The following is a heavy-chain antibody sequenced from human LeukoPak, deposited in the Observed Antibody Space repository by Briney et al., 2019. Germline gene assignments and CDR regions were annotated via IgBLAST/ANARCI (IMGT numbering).Heavy chain of an antibody. CDR1: GFTFSSYS. CDR3: ARIGRRGDYTDY. J-gene: IGHJ4*02. D-gene: IGHD4-17*01. V-gene: IGHV3-21*01. CDR2: ISSSSSYI. Sequence: GGSLRLSCAASGFTFSSYSMNWVRQAPGKGLECVSSISSSSSYIYYADSVKGRFTISRDNAKNSLYLQMNSLRAEDTAVYYCARIGRRGDYTDYWGQGTLVTVSS.